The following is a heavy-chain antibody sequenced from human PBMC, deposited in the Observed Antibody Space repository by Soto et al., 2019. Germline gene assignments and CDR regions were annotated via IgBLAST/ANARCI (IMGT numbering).Heavy chain of an antibody. CDR1: GGSINSYY. J-gene: IGHJ4*02. V-gene: IGHV4-59*01. CDR2: IYYSGST. CDR3: ARSTMTLIELPDN. Sequence: KPSETLSLTCTVSGGSINSYYWNWIRKPPGKELEWIGYIYYSGSTRYNPSLKSRITISVHTSKNQISLQLRSVTAADTAVYFCARSTMTLIELPDNWGQGTPVIVSS. D-gene: IGHD1-1*01.